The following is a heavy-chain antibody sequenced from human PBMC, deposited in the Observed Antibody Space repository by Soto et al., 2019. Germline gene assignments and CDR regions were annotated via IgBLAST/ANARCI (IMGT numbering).Heavy chain of an antibody. V-gene: IGHV3-11*01. CDR2: ISSSGNSI. J-gene: IGHJ4*02. D-gene: IGHD6-13*01. CDR3: ARRAAAGRSFDY. Sequence: LRLSCAASGFTFGDYYMTWIRQAPGKGLEWVSYISSSGNSIYYADSVRGRFTVSRDNAKNSLFLQMNSLRAEDTAVYYCARRAAAGRSFDYWGLGTLVTVSS. CDR1: GFTFGDYY.